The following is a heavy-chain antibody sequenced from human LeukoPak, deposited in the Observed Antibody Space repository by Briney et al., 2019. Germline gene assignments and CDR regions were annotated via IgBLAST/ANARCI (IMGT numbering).Heavy chain of an antibody. CDR3: AKGAAAGLVDWFDP. J-gene: IGHJ5*02. CDR1: GFIFSNYA. Sequence: GGSLRLSCAASGFIFSNYALMWVRQAPGKGLEWVSSITGRGDETFYADSVKGRFSLSRDNSKNMLYLQLYSLGAEDTAIYYCAKGAAAGLVDWFDPWGQGTLVTVSS. V-gene: IGHV3-23*01. CDR2: ITGRGDET. D-gene: IGHD6-13*01.